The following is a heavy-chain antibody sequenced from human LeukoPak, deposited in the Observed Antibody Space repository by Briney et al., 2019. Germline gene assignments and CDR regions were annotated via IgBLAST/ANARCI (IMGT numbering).Heavy chain of an antibody. J-gene: IGHJ4*02. CDR2: IRFDGGDK. Sequence: GGSLRLSYAASGFTFRTYGIHWVRQAPGKGLEWVAFIRFDGGDKYYADSVKGRFTISRDNSKNTLYLQMNSLRSEDTAVYYCAKGSSRDFLWGSTLDYWGQGTLVLVSS. D-gene: IGHD3-16*01. CDR1: GFTFRTYG. V-gene: IGHV3-30*02. CDR3: AKGSSRDFLWGSTLDY.